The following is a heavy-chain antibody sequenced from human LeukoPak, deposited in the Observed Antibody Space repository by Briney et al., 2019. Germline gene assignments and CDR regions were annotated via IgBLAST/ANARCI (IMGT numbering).Heavy chain of an antibody. CDR1: GGSISSYY. CDR2: IYYSGST. D-gene: IGHD5-24*01. Sequence: SETLSLTCTVSGGSISSYYWSWIRQPPGKGLEWIGYIYYSGSTNYNPSLKSRVTISVDTSKNQFSLKLSSVTAADTAVYYCARWLQSAFDYWGQGTLVTVSS. J-gene: IGHJ4*02. V-gene: IGHV4-59*01. CDR3: ARWLQSAFDY.